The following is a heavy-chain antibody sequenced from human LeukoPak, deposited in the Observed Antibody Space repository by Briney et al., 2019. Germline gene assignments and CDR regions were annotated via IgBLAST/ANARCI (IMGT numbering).Heavy chain of an antibody. CDR1: GDSISRSTYY. CDR3: AKAGVEQQRGYCSSTSCAHFYGMDV. J-gene: IGHJ6*02. Sequence: SETLSLTCSVSGDSISRSTYYWGWIRQPPGKGLEWIGSVHYSGTTYYNPSLKSRVTISVDTSKNQFSPRLSSVTAEDTAVYYCAKAGVEQQRGYCSSTSCAHFYGMDVWGQGTTVTVSS. CDR2: VHYSGTT. V-gene: IGHV4-39*07. D-gene: IGHD2-2*01.